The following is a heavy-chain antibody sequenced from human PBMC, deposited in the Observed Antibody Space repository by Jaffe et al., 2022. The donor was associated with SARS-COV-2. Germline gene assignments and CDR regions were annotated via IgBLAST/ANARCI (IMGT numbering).Heavy chain of an antibody. D-gene: IGHD6-13*01. CDR3: SRVSESSRWTLFDY. CDR1: GYTFTGFY. CDR2: FDPNDGGT. Sequence: QVQLVQSGAEVKKPGASVKVSCRASGYTFTGFYIHWVRQAPGQGLEWMGWFDPNDGGTNFAQKFQGRVTMTRETSISTAYMELSRLRSDDTAVYYCSRVSESSRWTLFDYWGQGTLVTVSS. V-gene: IGHV1-2*02. J-gene: IGHJ4*02.